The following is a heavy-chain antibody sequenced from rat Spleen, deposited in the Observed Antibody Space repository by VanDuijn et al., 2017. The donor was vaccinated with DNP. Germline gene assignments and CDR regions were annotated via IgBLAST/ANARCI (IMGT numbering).Heavy chain of an antibody. Sequence: EVQLVESGGDLVQPGRSLKLSCAASGITFSNSGMHWIRQAPTKGLEWVTSISPSGGGTYYRDSVKGRFTISRDNADHTLYLQMDSLRSEDTATYYCARHDYYSSPYYAMDAWGQGTSVTVSS. D-gene: IGHD1-2*01. CDR2: ISPSGGGT. V-gene: IGHV5-19*01. CDR1: GITFSNSG. CDR3: ARHDYYSSPYYAMDA. J-gene: IGHJ4*01.